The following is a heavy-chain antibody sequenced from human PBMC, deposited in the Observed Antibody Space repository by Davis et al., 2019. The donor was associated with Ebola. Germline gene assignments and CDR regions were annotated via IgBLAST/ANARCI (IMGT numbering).Heavy chain of an antibody. V-gene: IGHV6-1*01. D-gene: IGHD5-18*01. J-gene: IGHJ6*04. CDR2: TYFNSKYYS. Sequence: PSETLSLTCAISGDSVSINRGAWNWIRQSPSRGLEWLGRTYFNSKYYSDYAVSVRGRITINADPSKNQFSLQLDSVTPEDTALYYCARGWLRRGMDVWGEGTTVTVSS. CDR3: ARGWLRRGMDV. CDR1: GDSVSINRGA.